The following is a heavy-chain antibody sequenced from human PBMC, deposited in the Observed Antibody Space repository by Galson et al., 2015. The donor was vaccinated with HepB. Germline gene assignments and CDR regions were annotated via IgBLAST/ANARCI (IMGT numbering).Heavy chain of an antibody. CDR1: GFTFSSYG. V-gene: IGHV3-30*18. Sequence: SLRFSCAASGFTFSSYGMHWVRQAPGKGLEWVAVISYDGSNKYYADSVKGRFTISRDNSKNTLYLQMNSLRAEDTAVYYCAKTGGFWSGYPTDFPYWGQGTLVTVSS. CDR3: AKTGGFWSGYPTDFPY. D-gene: IGHD3-3*01. CDR2: ISYDGSNK. J-gene: IGHJ4*02.